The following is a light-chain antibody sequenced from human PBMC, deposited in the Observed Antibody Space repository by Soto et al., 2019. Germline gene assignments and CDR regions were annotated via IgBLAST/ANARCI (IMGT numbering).Light chain of an antibody. CDR3: QQYGSSPLT. CDR1: QSVSSSY. J-gene: IGKJ1*01. V-gene: IGKV3-20*01. CDR2: GAS. Sequence: DIVLTQSPGTLSSSPGERATLSCRASQSVSSSYLAWFQQRPGQAPRLLIYGASSRATGIPDRFSGSGSGTDFTLTISRLEPEDFAVYYCQQYGSSPLTFGPGTKVDIK.